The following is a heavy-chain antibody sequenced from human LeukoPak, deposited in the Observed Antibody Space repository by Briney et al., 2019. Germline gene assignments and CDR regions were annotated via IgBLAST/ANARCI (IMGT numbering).Heavy chain of an antibody. Sequence: ASVKVSCKASGYTFTGYYMHWVRQAPGQGLKWMGWINPNSGGTNYAQKFQGRVTMTRDTSISTAYMELSRLRSDDTAVYYCARDLEQWLDGGDAFDIWGQGTMVTVSS. CDR3: ARDLEQWLDGGDAFDI. D-gene: IGHD6-19*01. J-gene: IGHJ3*02. CDR1: GYTFTGYY. V-gene: IGHV1-2*02. CDR2: INPNSGGT.